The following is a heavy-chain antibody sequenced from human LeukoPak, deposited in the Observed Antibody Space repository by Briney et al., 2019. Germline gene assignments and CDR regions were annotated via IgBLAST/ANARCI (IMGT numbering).Heavy chain of an antibody. CDR2: ISSSGDRT. CDR1: GFTFSTYA. V-gene: IGHV3-23*01. D-gene: IGHD3-22*01. CDR3: AKDRPNYHESNGHYYRPNGDY. J-gene: IGHJ4*02. Sequence: PGGSLRLSCAASGFTFSTYAISWVRQAPGKGLEWVSSISSSGDRTFYADSVKDRFTISRDNSENTLYLQMSRLRAEDTAVYYCAKDRPNYHESNGHYYRPNGDYWGQGTLVTVSS.